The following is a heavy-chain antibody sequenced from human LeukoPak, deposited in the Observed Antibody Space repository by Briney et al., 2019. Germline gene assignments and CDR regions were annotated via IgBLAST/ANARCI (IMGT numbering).Heavy chain of an antibody. J-gene: IGHJ4*02. Sequence: SVKVSCMASGCTFINYAISWVRQAPGQGLEWMGGIIPIFGTANYAQKFQGRVTITADESTSTAYMELSSLRSEDTAVYYCARGSTPYRSTSCLWWGQGTLVTVSS. CDR1: GCTFINYA. D-gene: IGHD2-2*01. V-gene: IGHV1-69*13. CDR3: ARGSTPYRSTSCLW. CDR2: IIPIFGTA.